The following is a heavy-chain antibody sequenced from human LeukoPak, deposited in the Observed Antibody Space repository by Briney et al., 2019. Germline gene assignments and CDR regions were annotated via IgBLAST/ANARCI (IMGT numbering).Heavy chain of an antibody. CDR2: INPTGGST. CDR1: GYTFTSYY. V-gene: IGHV1-46*01. CDR3: ARQTIAVRPWFDP. Sequence: GASVKVSCKASGYTFTSYYMHWVRQAPGQGLEWMGVINPTGGSTSYAQKFQGRVTMTRDTPTNTVYMELSSLRSEDTAVYYCARQTIAVRPWFDPWGQGTLVTVSS. J-gene: IGHJ5*02. D-gene: IGHD6-6*01.